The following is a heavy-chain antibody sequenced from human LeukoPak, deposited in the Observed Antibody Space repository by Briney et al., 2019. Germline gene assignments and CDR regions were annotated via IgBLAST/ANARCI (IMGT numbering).Heavy chain of an antibody. CDR2: IIPIFGAA. Sequence: EASVKVSCKASGGTFSSYAISWVRQAPGQGLEWMGGIIPIFGAANYAQKFQGRVTITADESTSTAYMELSSLRSEDTAVYYCARGYYGSGTLGYYGMDVWGKGTTVTVSS. J-gene: IGHJ6*04. CDR1: GGTFSSYA. V-gene: IGHV1-69*13. D-gene: IGHD3-10*01. CDR3: ARGYYGSGTLGYYGMDV.